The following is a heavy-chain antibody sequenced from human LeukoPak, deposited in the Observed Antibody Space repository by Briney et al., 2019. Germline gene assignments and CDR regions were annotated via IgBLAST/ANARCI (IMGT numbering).Heavy chain of an antibody. CDR3: ARAFIVGATGWFDP. CDR2: ISAYNGNT. D-gene: IGHD1-26*01. Sequence: ASVKVSCKASGGTFSSYAISWVRQAPGQGLEWMGWISAYNGNTNYAQKLQGRVTMTTDTSTSTAYMELRSLRSDDTAVYYCARAFIVGATGWFDPWGQGTLVTVSS. J-gene: IGHJ5*02. V-gene: IGHV1-18*01. CDR1: GGTFSSYA.